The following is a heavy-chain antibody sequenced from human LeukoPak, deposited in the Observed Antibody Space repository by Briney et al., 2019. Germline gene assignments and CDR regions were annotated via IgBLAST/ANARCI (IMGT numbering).Heavy chain of an antibody. CDR2: ISYDGSNK. CDR3: ARSGGGNAFDI. J-gene: IGHJ3*02. D-gene: IGHD2-8*02. V-gene: IGHV3-30*03. CDR1: GFTFSSYG. Sequence: GRSLRLSCAASGFTFSSYGMHWVRQAPGKGLEWVAVISYDGSNKYYADSVKGRFTISRDNSKNTLYLQMNSLRAEDTAVYYCARSGGGNAFDIWGQGTMVTVSS.